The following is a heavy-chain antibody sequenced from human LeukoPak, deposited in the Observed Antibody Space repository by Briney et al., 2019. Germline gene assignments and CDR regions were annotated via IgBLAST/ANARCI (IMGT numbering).Heavy chain of an antibody. CDR2: INPSGGST. V-gene: IGHV1-46*01. Sequence: ASVKVSCKASGYTFTSYYMHWLRQAPGQGLEWMGIINPSGGSTSYAQKFQGRVTMTRDTSTSTVYMELSSLRSEDTAVYYCAREKAVVTDKNGMDVWGQGTTVTVSS. J-gene: IGHJ6*02. D-gene: IGHD2-21*02. CDR3: AREKAVVTDKNGMDV. CDR1: GYTFTSYY.